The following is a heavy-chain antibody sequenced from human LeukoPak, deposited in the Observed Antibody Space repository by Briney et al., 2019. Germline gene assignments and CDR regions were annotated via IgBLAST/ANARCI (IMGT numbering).Heavy chain of an antibody. CDR1: GFKFDTYA. CDR3: ARDPPFGNGWSQNFFGY. D-gene: IGHD6-19*01. CDR2: ISYDGGNI. J-gene: IGHJ4*02. Sequence: PGGSLRLSCAPSGFKFDTYATHWVRQAPGKGLEWVALISYDGGNIYYGDSVRGRFTISRDNDNNMLYLQMNSLRPEDTAVYYCARDPPFGNGWSQNFFGYWGQGTLVIVSS. V-gene: IGHV3-30*04.